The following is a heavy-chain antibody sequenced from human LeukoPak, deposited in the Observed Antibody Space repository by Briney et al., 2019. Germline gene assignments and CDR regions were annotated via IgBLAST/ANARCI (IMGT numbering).Heavy chain of an antibody. D-gene: IGHD3-16*01. CDR1: GFAFSDYG. Sequence: GSLRLSCVASGFAFSDYGMDWVRQPPGKGLEWIGSIYYSGSTYYNPSLKSRVTISVDTSKNQFSLKLSSVTAADTAVYYCARGPLGAIDYWGQGTLVTVSS. CDR2: IYYSGST. J-gene: IGHJ4*02. CDR3: ARGPLGAIDY. V-gene: IGHV4-38-2*01.